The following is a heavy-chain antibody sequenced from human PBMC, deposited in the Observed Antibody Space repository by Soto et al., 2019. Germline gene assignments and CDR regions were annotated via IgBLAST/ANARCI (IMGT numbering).Heavy chain of an antibody. CDR2: IYHSGST. CDR1: GGSISSSNW. Sequence: QVQLQESGPGLVKPSGTLSLTCAVSGGSISSSNWWSWVRQPPGKGLEWIGEIYHSGSTNYNPSLRSRVTISVDKSKNQFALRLSPVTGADTAVYYCARVSGSYYYGMDVWGKGITVTVSS. J-gene: IGHJ6*04. V-gene: IGHV4-4*02. D-gene: IGHD1-26*01. CDR3: ARVSGSYYYGMDV.